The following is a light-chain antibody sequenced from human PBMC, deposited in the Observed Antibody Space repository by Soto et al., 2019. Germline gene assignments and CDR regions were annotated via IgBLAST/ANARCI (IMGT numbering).Light chain of an antibody. CDR2: DAS. J-gene: IGKJ1*01. CDR1: QTISSW. CDR3: QQYHSYSSWP. V-gene: IGKV1-5*01. Sequence: DIQMTLSPSTLSASVRDRVTITCRASQTISSWLAWDQQIPGKAPNLLIYDASTLERGVPSRLSGTGSGTEFTLTIDRLQPDDFGTYYCQQYHSYSSWPFGQVSKADI.